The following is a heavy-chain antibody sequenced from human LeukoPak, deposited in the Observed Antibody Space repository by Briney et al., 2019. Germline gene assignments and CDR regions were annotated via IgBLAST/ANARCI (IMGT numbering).Heavy chain of an antibody. CDR1: GFTFSSYA. V-gene: IGHV3-23*01. Sequence: GGSLRLSCAASGFTFSSYAMSWVRQAPGKGLEWVSTISGSGGSTYYADSVKGRFTISRDISENTLFLQMSSLRAEDTAMYYCAREGNSGYYPYWGQGILVTVSS. J-gene: IGHJ4*02. CDR3: AREGNSGYYPY. D-gene: IGHD3-22*01. CDR2: ISGSGGST.